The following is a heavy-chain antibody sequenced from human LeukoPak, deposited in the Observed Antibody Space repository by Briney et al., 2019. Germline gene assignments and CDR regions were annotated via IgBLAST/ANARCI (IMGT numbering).Heavy chain of an antibody. D-gene: IGHD3-22*01. V-gene: IGHV3-30*18. CDR1: GFTFSSYG. CDR2: ISYDGSNK. CDR3: AKDDMIVEEDAFDI. Sequence: GGSLRLSCAASGFTFSSYGMHWVRQAPGKGLEWVAVISYDGSNKYYADSVKGRFTISRDNSKNTLYLQMNSLRAEDTAVYYCAKDDMIVEEDAFDIWGQGTMVTVS. J-gene: IGHJ3*02.